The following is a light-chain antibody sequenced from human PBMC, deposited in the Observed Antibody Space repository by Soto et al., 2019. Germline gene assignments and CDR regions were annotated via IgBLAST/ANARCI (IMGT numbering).Light chain of an antibody. CDR3: ATWDDSLTGYV. J-gene: IGLJ1*01. CDR2: SNI. Sequence: QSVLTQAPSASGTPGQRVVISCSGSRSNIGGNTVNWYQHLPGTAPTLLIYSNIHRPSGVPDRFYGSKSATSASLAISGLQSDDEADYYCATWDDSLTGYVFGSGTKLTVL. CDR1: RSNIGGNT. V-gene: IGLV1-44*01.